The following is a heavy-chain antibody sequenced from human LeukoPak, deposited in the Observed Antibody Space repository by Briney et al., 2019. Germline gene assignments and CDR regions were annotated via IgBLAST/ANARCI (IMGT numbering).Heavy chain of an antibody. J-gene: IGHJ3*02. D-gene: IGHD3-22*01. V-gene: IGHV4-34*01. CDR3: ARHRLHRIYYDSSGFYHDAFDI. Sequence: PSETLFLTCAVYGESLSCYYWSWVRQPPGKGLEWIREINQSSSPHYNPSLKSRVTISVDTSKNQLSLKLSSVTAADTAVYYCARHRLHRIYYDSSGFYHDAFDIWGRGTMVTVSS. CDR1: GESLSCYY. CDR2: INQSSSP.